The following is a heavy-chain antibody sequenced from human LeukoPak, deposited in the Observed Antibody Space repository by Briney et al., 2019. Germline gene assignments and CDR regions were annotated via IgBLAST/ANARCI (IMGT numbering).Heavy chain of an antibody. J-gene: IGHJ3*02. Sequence: SETLSLTCTASGGSISSYYWSWIRQPPGKGLEWIGNIYYSGSTNYNPSLKSRVTISVDTSKNQFSLKLSSVTAADTAVYYCARWWLVGGAFDIWGQGTMVTVSS. CDR1: GGSISSYY. CDR2: IYYSGST. V-gene: IGHV4-59*01. CDR3: ARWWLVGGAFDI. D-gene: IGHD6-19*01.